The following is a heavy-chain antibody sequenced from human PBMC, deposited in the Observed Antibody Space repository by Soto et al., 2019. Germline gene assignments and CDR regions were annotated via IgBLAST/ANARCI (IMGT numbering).Heavy chain of an antibody. V-gene: IGHV4-39*02. Sequence: SETLSLTCTVSGGSISSSTYYWGWIRQPPGKGLEWIGNIYYSGNTYYNPSLRSRVTMSVDTSKNQFSLKLSSVTAADTAVYYCAREGGGDCSSTSCYGEIDYWGQGTLVTVSS. CDR3: AREGGGDCSSTSCYGEIDY. CDR1: GGSISSSTYY. CDR2: IYYSGNT. J-gene: IGHJ4*01. D-gene: IGHD2-2*01.